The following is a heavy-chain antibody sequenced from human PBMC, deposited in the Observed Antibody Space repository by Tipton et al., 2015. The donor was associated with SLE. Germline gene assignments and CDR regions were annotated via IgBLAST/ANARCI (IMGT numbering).Heavy chain of an antibody. Sequence: VQLVQSGAEVKKPGESLKISCEGSGFSFTSYWIGWVRQMPGKGLEWMGIIYPTDSDIIYSPSFQGQVTISADESTSTAYLQLSSLKAADTAMYYCARGHGSGFYSDNWGQGTLVTVSS. CDR2: IYPTDSDI. CDR3: ARGHGSGFYSDN. V-gene: IGHV5-51*03. CDR1: GFSFTSYW. D-gene: IGHD3-22*01. J-gene: IGHJ4*02.